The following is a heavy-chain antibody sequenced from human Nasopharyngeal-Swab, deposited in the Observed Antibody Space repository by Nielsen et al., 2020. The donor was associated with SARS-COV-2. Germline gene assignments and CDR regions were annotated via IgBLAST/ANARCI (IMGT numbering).Heavy chain of an antibody. Sequence: SGPTLVKPTQTLTLTCTFSGFSLSTSGMCVSWIRQPPGKALEWLALIDWGDDKYYSTSLKTRLTISKDTSKNQVVLTMTNMDPVDTATYYCARSTRGGSGGSSTSWSWFPWGQGTLVTVSS. CDR1: GFSLSTSGMC. CDR3: ARSTRGGSGGSSTSWSWFP. D-gene: IGHD2-2*01. J-gene: IGHJ5*02. CDR2: IDWGDDK. V-gene: IGHV2-70*01.